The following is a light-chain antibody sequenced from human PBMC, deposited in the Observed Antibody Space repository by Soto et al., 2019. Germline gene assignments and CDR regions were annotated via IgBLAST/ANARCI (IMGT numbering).Light chain of an antibody. V-gene: IGKV3-15*01. CDR2: GAS. Sequence: EIVMTQSPATLSVSPGERASLSCRASQTVNNNLAWFQQIPGQAPRLLIYGASTRAAGIPARFSGAGSGTEFTLPISSLQSVDFAVYYCQQYNDWPSYTFGQGTKLEIK. J-gene: IGKJ2*01. CDR1: QTVNNN. CDR3: QQYNDWPSYT.